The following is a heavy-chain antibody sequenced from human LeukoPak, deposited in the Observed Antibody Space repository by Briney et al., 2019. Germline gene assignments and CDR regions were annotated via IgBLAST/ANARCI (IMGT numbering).Heavy chain of an antibody. CDR3: ARASYSYDINGWVPFDY. J-gene: IGHJ4*02. D-gene: IGHD3-22*01. Sequence: SETLSLTCTVPGNSISSGDNYWSWIRQPAGKGLEWIGRIYTSGSTNYNPSLKSRVTISGDTSKNQFSLRLSSVTAADTAVYYCARASYSYDINGWVPFDYWGQGTLVTVSS. V-gene: IGHV4-61*02. CDR1: GNSISSGDNY. CDR2: IYTSGST.